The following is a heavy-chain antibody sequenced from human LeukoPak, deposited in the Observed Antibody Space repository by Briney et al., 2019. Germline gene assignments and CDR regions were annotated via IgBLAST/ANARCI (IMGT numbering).Heavy chain of an antibody. V-gene: IGHV1-2*06. J-gene: IGHJ3*02. CDR2: INPNSGGT. CDR1: GYTFTGYY. D-gene: IGHD6-19*01. CDR3: ARVTGYSSGWRDAFDI. Sequence: ASVKVSCKASGYTFTGYYMHWVRQAPGQGLEWMGRINPNSGGTNYAQKFQGRVTITRDTSISTAYMELSRLRYHTTALYSCARVTGYSSGWRDAFDIWGQGTMVTVSS.